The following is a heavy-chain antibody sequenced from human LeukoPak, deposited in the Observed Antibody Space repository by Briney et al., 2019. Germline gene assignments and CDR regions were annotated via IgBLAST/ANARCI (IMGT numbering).Heavy chain of an antibody. V-gene: IGHV3-74*01. J-gene: IGHJ4*02. D-gene: IGHD6-19*01. CDR3: VRGSSGWYGIGY. CDR1: GFTFSNYW. CDR2: INIDGTSA. Sequence: PGGSLRLSCAASGFTFSNYWMHWVRQVPGKGLVCVSRINIDGTSASYADSVKGRFTISRDNAKNALYLQMNSLRAEDTAVYYCVRGSSGWYGIGYWGQGALVNVSS.